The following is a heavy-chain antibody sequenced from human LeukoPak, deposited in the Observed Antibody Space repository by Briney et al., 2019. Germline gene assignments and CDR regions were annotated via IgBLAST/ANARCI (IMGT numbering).Heavy chain of an antibody. Sequence: PGGSLRLSCSASGFTFSSYAMHWVRQAPGKGLEYVSAISSNGVSTYYADSVKGRFTISRDNSKNTLYLQMSSLRAEDTAVYYCVKGLYGSGSLHSDAFDIWGQGTMVTASS. CDR2: ISSNGVST. V-gene: IGHV3-64D*06. CDR3: VKGLYGSGSLHSDAFDI. D-gene: IGHD3-10*01. J-gene: IGHJ3*02. CDR1: GFTFSSYA.